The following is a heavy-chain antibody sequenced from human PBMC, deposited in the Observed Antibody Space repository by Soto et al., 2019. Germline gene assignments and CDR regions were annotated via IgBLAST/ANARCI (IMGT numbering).Heavy chain of an antibody. D-gene: IGHD4-17*01. CDR2: ITSSSDSV. CDR3: AHPRGYGVFDAVDI. J-gene: IGHJ3*02. CDR1: GFIFSTYA. Sequence: GGSLRLSCAASGFIFSTYAMNWVRQAPGKGLEWVSAITSSSDSVYYAESVRGRLTISRDNSINALYLHMRSLRPEDTAVYYCAHPRGYGVFDAVDIWGQGTMVTVSS. V-gene: IGHV3-23*01.